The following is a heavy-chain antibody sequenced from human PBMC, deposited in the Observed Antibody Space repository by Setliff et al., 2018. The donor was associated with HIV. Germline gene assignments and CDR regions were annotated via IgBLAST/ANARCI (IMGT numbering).Heavy chain of an antibody. D-gene: IGHD3-10*01. V-gene: IGHV4-39*07. J-gene: IGHJ4*02. CDR1: GGSISRGSYY. Sequence: PSETLSLTCTVSGGSISRGSYYWSWIRQPPGKGLKWIGSIYYSGSIYYNPSLKSRVTISVDTSKNQFSLKLSSVTAADTAVYYCARVKSGSLGGYVDYWGQGTLVTVSS. CDR3: ARVKSGSLGGYVDY. CDR2: IYYSGSI.